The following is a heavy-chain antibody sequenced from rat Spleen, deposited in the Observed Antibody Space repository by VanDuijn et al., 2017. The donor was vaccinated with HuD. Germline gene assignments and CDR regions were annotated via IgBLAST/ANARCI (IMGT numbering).Heavy chain of an antibody. D-gene: IGHD3-7*01. J-gene: IGHJ3*01. CDR1: GFTFSNYY. Sequence: EVQLVESGGGLVQPGRSMNFSCAASGFTFSNYYMAWVRQTPTKGLEWVASISTGGDTYYSDSVKGRFTLSRDYAKSTPYIQIGTLRFEHTANLXCTXXSDXXXSPXXXWGRGTXXTVSS. CDR3: TXXSDXXXSPXXX. V-gene: IGHV5-25*01. CDR2: ISTGGDT.